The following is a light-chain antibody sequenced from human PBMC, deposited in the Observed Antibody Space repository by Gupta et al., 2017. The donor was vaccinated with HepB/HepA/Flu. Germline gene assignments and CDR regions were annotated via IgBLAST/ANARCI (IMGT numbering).Light chain of an antibody. Sequence: AVQMTQSPSSLSASVGDRVTITCRASRGIRNDLARYQQKPGKAPKLLIFAASSLASGIPARFSGSGSGTDFTLTISGLQPEDFATYYCLQDYYYLRTFGPGTKVDFK. CDR2: AAS. CDR3: LQDYYYLRT. V-gene: IGKV1-6*01. J-gene: IGKJ1*01. CDR1: RGIRND.